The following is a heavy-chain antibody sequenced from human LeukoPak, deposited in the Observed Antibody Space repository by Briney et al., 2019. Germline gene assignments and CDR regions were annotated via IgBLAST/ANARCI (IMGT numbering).Heavy chain of an antibody. V-gene: IGHV1-69*13. Sequence: GASVKVSCKASGGTFSSYAISWVRQAPGQGLEWMGGIIPIFGTANYAQKFQGRVTITADESTSTAYMELSSLRSEDTAVYYCASPPSGQQLGGSKYFQHWGQGTLVTVSP. CDR3: ASPPSGQQLGGSKYFQH. CDR1: GGTFSSYA. D-gene: IGHD6-13*01. J-gene: IGHJ1*01. CDR2: IIPIFGTA.